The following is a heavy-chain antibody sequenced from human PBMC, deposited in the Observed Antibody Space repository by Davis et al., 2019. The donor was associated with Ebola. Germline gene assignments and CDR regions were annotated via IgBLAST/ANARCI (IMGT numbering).Heavy chain of an antibody. D-gene: IGHD2-8*01. CDR2: IKQDGSEK. V-gene: IGHV3-7*01. J-gene: IGHJ6*02. CDR1: GFTFSNDW. Sequence: GGSLRLSCAASGFTFSNDWMTWVRQAPGKGLEWVANIKQDGSEKNYVDSVKGRFTISRDNAKNSLYLQMNSLRAEDTAIYYCARRRDCSNGVCYGMDVWGQGTAVTVSS. CDR3: ARRRDCSNGVCYGMDV.